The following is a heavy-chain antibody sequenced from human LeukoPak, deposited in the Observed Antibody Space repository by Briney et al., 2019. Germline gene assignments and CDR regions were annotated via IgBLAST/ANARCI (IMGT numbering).Heavy chain of an antibody. CDR3: ARGDYDSSGYYFDY. CDR2: IYTSGST. Sequence: ASETLSLTCTVSGGSISSYYWSWIRQPAGKGLEWIGRIYTSGSTNYNPSLKSRVTMSVDTSKNQFSPKLSSVTAADTAVYYCARGDYDSSGYYFDYWGQGTLVTVSS. V-gene: IGHV4-4*07. D-gene: IGHD3-22*01. J-gene: IGHJ4*02. CDR1: GGSISSYY.